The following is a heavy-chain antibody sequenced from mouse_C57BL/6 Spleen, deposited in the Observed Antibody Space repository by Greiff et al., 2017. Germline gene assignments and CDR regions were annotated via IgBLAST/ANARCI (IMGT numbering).Heavy chain of an antibody. D-gene: IGHD1-1*01. CDR3: ADTVVATEGLDY. CDR1: GYSFTSYW. Sequence: QVQLQQPGPELVKPGASVKLSCKASGYSFTSYWMHWVKQRPGQGLEWIGNINPSNGGTNYNEKFKSKATLTVDKSSSTAYMQLSSLTSEDSAVYYCADTVVATEGLDYWGQGTTLTVSS. V-gene: IGHV1-53*01. J-gene: IGHJ2*01. CDR2: INPSNGGT.